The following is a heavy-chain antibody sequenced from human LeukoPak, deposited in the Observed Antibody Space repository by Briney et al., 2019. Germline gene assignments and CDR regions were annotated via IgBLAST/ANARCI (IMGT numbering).Heavy chain of an antibody. Sequence: GGSLRLSCAASGFTFSNYRMNWVRQAPGKGLEWVSSISSSSSYIYYADSLKGRFTISRDNARNSLYLQMNSLRAEDTAVYYCAKDLVTGSLDYWGQGTLVTVSS. CDR3: AKDLVTGSLDY. CDR2: ISSSSSYI. V-gene: IGHV3-21*04. CDR1: GFTFSNYR. J-gene: IGHJ4*02. D-gene: IGHD3-10*01.